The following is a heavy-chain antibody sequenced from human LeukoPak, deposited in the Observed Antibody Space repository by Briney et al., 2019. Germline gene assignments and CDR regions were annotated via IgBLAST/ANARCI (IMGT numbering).Heavy chain of an antibody. CDR2: INHSGST. D-gene: IGHD4-4*01. Sequence: SETLSLTCAVYGGSFSGYYWSWIRQPPGKGLEWIGEINHSGSTNYNPSLKSRVTISVDTSKNQFSLKLSSATAADTAVYYCARGGFPGYSNYGMDVWGQGTTVTVSS. CDR3: ARGGFPGYSNYGMDV. V-gene: IGHV4-34*01. CDR1: GGSFSGYY. J-gene: IGHJ6*02.